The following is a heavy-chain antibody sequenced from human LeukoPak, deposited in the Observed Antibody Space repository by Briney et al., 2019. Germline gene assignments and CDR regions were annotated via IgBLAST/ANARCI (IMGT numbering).Heavy chain of an antibody. CDR2: ISWNSGSI. CDR3: AKGGATYCYYMDV. V-gene: IGHV3-9*03. CDR1: GFTFDDYA. Sequence: GGSLRLSCAASGFTFDDYAMHWVRQDPGKGLEWVAGISWNSGSIGYADSVKGRFTISRDNAKNSLYLQMNSLRAEDMALYYCAKGGATYCYYMDVWGKGTTVTVSS. J-gene: IGHJ6*03. D-gene: IGHD1-26*01.